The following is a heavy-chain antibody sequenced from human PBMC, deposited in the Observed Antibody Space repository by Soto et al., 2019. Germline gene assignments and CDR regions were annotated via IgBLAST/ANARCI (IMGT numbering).Heavy chain of an antibody. J-gene: IGHJ6*03. V-gene: IGHV1-18*01. CDR2: ISAYNGNT. D-gene: IGHD3-9*01. Sequence: ASVKVSCKASGYTFTSYGISWVRQAPGQGLEWMGWISAYNGNTNYAQKLQGRVTMTTDTSTSTAYMELRSLRSDDTAVYYCARGVDYDILTGYAYYYYMDVWGKGTTVTLSS. CDR3: ARGVDYDILTGYAYYYYMDV. CDR1: GYTFTSYG.